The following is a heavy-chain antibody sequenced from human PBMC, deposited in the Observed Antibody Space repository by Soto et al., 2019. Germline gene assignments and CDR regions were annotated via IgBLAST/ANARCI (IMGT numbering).Heavy chain of an antibody. Sequence: GSGPKLVNPTETLTLTCTVSGFSLSNARMGVSWIRQPPGKALGWLAHIFSNDKKSYSTSLKSRLTISKDTSKSQVVLAMTNMDPVDTATYYCARPTGYCSGGSCYYYYYGMDVWGQGTTVTVSS. J-gene: IGHJ6*02. CDR1: GFSLSNARMG. CDR3: ARPTGYCSGGSCYYYYYGMDV. CDR2: IFSNDKK. V-gene: IGHV2-26*01. D-gene: IGHD2-15*01.